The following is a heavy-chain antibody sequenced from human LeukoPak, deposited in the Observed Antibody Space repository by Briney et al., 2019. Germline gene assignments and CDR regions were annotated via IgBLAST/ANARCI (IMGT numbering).Heavy chain of an antibody. CDR3: AGDKIVGPTKLDD. V-gene: IGHV3-7*01. Sequence: PGGSLRLSCAASGFTFSNYWMSWVRQAPGKGLEWVANIKQDGSEKYYVDSVKGRFTISRDNAKNSLYLQMDSLRAEDTAVYYCAGDKIVGPTKLDDWGQGILVTVSS. CDR2: IKQDGSEK. J-gene: IGHJ4*02. D-gene: IGHD1-26*01. CDR1: GFTFSNYW.